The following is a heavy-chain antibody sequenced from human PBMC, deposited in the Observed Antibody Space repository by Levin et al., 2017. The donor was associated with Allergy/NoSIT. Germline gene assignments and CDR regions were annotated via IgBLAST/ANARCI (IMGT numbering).Heavy chain of an antibody. Sequence: GESLKISCAASGFTFSGSAMHWVRQASGKGLEWVGRIRSKANSYATAYAASVKGRFTISRDDSKNTAYLQMNSLKTEDTAVYYCTRRTGVDTAMVHGDWGQGTLVTVSS. V-gene: IGHV3-73*01. CDR3: TRRTGVDTAMVHGD. CDR2: IRSKANSYAT. D-gene: IGHD5-18*01. J-gene: IGHJ4*02. CDR1: GFTFSGSA.